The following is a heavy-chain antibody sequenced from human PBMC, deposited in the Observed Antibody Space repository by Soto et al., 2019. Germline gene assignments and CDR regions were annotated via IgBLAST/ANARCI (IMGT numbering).Heavy chain of an antibody. V-gene: IGHV4-30-4*02. CDR1: GGSISSGDYY. CDR3: TRGGDAYKNGH. CDR2: IYYSVGT. D-gene: IGHD2-21*01. J-gene: IGHJ4*02. Sequence: SETLSLTCTVSGGSISSGDYYWSWIRQPPGKGLEWIGYIYYSVGTYYNPSLKSRVTISLDTSKNQFSLKLTSVNAADTAVYYCTRGGDAYKNGHWGQGTLVTVSS.